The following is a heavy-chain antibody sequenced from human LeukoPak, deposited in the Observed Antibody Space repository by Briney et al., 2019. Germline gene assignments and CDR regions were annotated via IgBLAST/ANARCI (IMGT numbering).Heavy chain of an antibody. CDR2: ISGSGGST. Sequence: PGGSLRLSCAASGFTFSSYAMSWVRQAPGKGLEWVSAISGSGGSTYYADSVKGRFTISRDNAKNTLYLQMNSLRDEDTAVYYCARGFNNFGSGSQIPFDCWGQGILVTVSS. CDR1: GFTFSSYA. J-gene: IGHJ4*02. V-gene: IGHV3-23*01. CDR3: ARGFNNFGSGSQIPFDC. D-gene: IGHD3-10*01.